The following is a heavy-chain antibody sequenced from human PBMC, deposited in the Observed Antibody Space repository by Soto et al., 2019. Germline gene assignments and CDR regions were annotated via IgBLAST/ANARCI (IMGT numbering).Heavy chain of an antibody. D-gene: IGHD6-19*01. CDR3: ARVRSSGWYYFDY. V-gene: IGHV4-59*01. CDR2: IYYSGST. CDR1: GGSISSYY. Sequence: PSETLSLTCTVSGGSISSYYWSWIRQPPGKGLEWIGYIYYSGSTNYNPSLKSRVTISVDTSKNPFSLKLSSVTAADTAVYYCARVRSSGWYYFDYWGQGTLVTVSS. J-gene: IGHJ4*02.